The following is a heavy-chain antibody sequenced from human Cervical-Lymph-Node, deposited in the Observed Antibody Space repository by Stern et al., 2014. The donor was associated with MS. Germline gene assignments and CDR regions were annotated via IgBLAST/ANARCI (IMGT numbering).Heavy chain of an antibody. D-gene: IGHD3-3*01. Sequence: EVQLLESGGGLIQPGRSLRLSCAASGFSVNDFYMDWVRQAPGKGLEWVAVIYSGGTTYYADSVKGRFSISRDSSKNTVYLQMNSLRAEDTAVYSCARELERGGFDPWGQGTLVTVSS. J-gene: IGHJ5*02. CDR2: IYSGGTT. CDR1: GFSVNDFY. CDR3: ARELERGGFDP. V-gene: IGHV3-53*01.